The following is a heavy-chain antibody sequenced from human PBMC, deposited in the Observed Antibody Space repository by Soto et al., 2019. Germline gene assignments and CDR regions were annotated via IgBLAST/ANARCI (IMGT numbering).Heavy chain of an antibody. CDR1: GGSVSSGSYY. CDR2: IYYSGST. Sequence: PSETLSLTCTVSGGSVSSGSYYWSWIRQPPGKGLEWIGYIYYSGSTNYNPSLKSRVTISVDTSKNQFSLKLSSVTAADTAVYYCAREAIGYVYDYWGQGTLLTVSS. J-gene: IGHJ4*02. D-gene: IGHD2-15*01. V-gene: IGHV4-61*01. CDR3: AREAIGYVYDY.